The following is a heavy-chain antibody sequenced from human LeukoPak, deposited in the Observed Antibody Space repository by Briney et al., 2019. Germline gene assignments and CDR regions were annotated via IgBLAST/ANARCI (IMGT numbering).Heavy chain of an antibody. J-gene: IGHJ3*02. CDR3: ARQELGYYGSGGFIDI. Sequence: GGSLRLSCAASGFTFSSYAMSWVRQAPGKGLEWVSAISGSGGSTYYADSVKGRFTISRDNSKNTLYLQMNSLRAEDTAVYYCARQELGYYGSGGFIDIWGQGTMVTVSS. V-gene: IGHV3-23*01. CDR2: ISGSGGST. D-gene: IGHD3-10*01. CDR1: GFTFSSYA.